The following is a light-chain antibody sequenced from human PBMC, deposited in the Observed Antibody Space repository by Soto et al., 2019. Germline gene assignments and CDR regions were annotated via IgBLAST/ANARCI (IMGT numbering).Light chain of an antibody. CDR2: DVS. V-gene: IGLV2-11*01. CDR1: SSDVGGYDF. Sequence: QSALTQPRSVSGSPGQSVTISCTGTSSDVGGYDFVSWYQQHPGKAPKLMISDVSKRPSGVPDRFSGSKSGNTASLTISGLQAEDEADYYCGSYAGDLALFGAGTKVTVL. CDR3: GSYAGDLAL. J-gene: IGLJ2*01.